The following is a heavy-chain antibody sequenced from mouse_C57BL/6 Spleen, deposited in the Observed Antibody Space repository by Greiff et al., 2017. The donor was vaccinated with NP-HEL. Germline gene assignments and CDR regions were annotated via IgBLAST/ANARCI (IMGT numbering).Heavy chain of an antibody. V-gene: IGHV5-9*01. J-gene: IGHJ4*01. D-gene: IGHD3-1*01. CDR2: ISGGGGNT. Sequence: EVHLVESGGGLVKPGGSLKLSCAASGFTFSSYTMSWVRQTPEKRLEWVATISGGGGNTYYPDSVKGRFTISRDNAKNTLYLQMSSLRSEDTALYYCARGLVGYAMDYWGQGTSVTVSS. CDR1: GFTFSSYT. CDR3: ARGLVGYAMDY.